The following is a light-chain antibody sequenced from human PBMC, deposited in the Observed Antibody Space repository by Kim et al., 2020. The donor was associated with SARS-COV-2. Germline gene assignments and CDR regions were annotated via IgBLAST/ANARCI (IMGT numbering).Light chain of an antibody. CDR2: GNS. CDR1: SPNIGAGYD. Sequence: GQRVTISCTGSSPNIGAGYDVHWYQQLPGTAPKLLIYGNSNRPSGVPDRFSGSKSGTSASLAITGLQAEDEADYYCQSYDSSLSGVFGGGTQLTVL. CDR3: QSYDSSLSGV. V-gene: IGLV1-40*01. J-gene: IGLJ2*01.